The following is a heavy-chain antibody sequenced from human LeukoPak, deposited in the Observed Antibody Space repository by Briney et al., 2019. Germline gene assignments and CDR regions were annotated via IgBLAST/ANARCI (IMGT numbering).Heavy chain of an antibody. Sequence: SETLSLTCTVSGGSISSYYWSWIRQPPGKGLEWIGCIYYSGSTNYNPSLKSRVTISVDTSKNQFSLKLSSVTAADTAVYYCARHIGYGDYYFDYWGQGTLVTVSS. J-gene: IGHJ4*02. V-gene: IGHV4-59*08. CDR1: GGSISSYY. CDR2: IYYSGST. CDR3: ARHIGYGDYYFDY. D-gene: IGHD4-17*01.